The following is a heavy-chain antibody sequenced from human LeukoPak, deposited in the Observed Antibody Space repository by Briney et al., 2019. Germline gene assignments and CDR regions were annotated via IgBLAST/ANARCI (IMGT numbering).Heavy chain of an antibody. CDR3: ARGGGGLEERSYYGMDV. J-gene: IGHJ6*02. V-gene: IGHV1-46*01. Sequence: ASVKVSCKASGYTFTSYYMHWVRQAPGQGLEWMGIINPSGGSTSYAQKFQGRVTMTRDTSTSTVYMELSSLRSEDTAVYYCARGGGGLEERSYYGMDVGGQGTRVTVSS. D-gene: IGHD1-1*01. CDR2: INPSGGST. CDR1: GYTFTSYY.